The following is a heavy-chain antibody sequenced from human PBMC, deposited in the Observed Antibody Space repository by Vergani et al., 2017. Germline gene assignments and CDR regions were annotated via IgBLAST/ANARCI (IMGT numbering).Heavy chain of an antibody. CDR3: ARDALDPYCSSTSCSESDS. CDR2: SNSDGSST. CDR1: GFTFSSYW. J-gene: IGHJ4*02. Sequence: EVQLVESGGGLVQPGGSLRLSCAASGFTFSSYWMHWVRQAPGTGLVWVSHSNSDGSSTTYADSVKGRFTIARHNAKNTLYLQMNSQRAAGTAVYYCARDALDPYCSSTSCSESDSWGQGTLVTVSS. V-gene: IGHV3-74*01. D-gene: IGHD2-2*01.